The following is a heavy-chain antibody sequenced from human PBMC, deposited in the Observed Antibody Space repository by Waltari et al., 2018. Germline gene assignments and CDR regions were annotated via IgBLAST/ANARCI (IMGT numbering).Heavy chain of an antibody. CDR2: INAGNGNT. D-gene: IGHD5-12*01. Sequence: QVQLVQSGAEVKKPGASVKVSCKASGYTFTSYAMHWVRQAPGQRLEWMGWINAGNGNTKYSQEFQGRVTITRDTSASTAYMELSSLRSEDMAVYYCARVGDGYNYADYWGQGTLVTVSS. J-gene: IGHJ4*02. CDR1: GYTFTSYA. CDR3: ARVGDGYNYADY. V-gene: IGHV1-3*03.